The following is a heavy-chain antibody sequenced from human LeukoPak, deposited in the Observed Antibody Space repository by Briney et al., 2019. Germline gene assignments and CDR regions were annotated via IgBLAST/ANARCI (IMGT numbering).Heavy chain of an antibody. J-gene: IGHJ5*02. V-gene: IGHV1-2*02. CDR1: GYDFSDLY. Sequence: GASVKVSCKASGYDFSDLYFHWVRQAPGQGLEWMGWINPYSGASIYAQKFQGRVTMETSSSTVYMQLSRLRSDATAVYYCATASVTRMRDPWGQGTLVTVSS. CDR2: INPYSGAS. CDR3: ATASVTRMRDP.